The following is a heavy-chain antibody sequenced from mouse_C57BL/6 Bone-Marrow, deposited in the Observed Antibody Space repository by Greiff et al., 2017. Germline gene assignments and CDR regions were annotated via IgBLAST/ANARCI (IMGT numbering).Heavy chain of an antibody. CDR1: GFNIKDDY. V-gene: IGHV14-4*01. J-gene: IGHJ4*01. CDR2: IDPENGDT. Sequence: VQLQQSGAELVRPGASVKLSCTASGFNIKDDYMHWVKQRPEQGLEWIGWIDPENGDTEYASKFQGKATITADTSSTTAYLQLSSLTSEDTAVYYCTPLLRSVLYAMDYWGQGTSVTVSS. CDR3: TPLLRSVLYAMDY. D-gene: IGHD1-1*01.